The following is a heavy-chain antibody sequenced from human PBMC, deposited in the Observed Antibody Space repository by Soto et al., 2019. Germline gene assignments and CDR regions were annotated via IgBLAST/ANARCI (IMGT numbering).Heavy chain of an antibody. V-gene: IGHV4-61*08. CDR1: GGSISSGGYY. CDR2: IYYSGST. J-gene: IGHJ3*02. D-gene: IGHD4-17*01. CDR3: ASHYVGTRHDAFHI. Sequence: SETLSLTCTVSGGSISSGGYYWSWIRQHPGKGLEWIGYIYYSGSTNYNPSLKSRVTISVDTFKNQFSLKLSSVTAADTAVYYCASHYVGTRHDAFHIWGQGTMVTVSS.